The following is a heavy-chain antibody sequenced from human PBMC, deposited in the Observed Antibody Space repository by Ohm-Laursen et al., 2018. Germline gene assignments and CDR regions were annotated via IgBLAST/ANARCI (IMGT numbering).Heavy chain of an antibody. J-gene: IGHJ4*02. CDR3: ARDFPFHCTTECYSGY. CDR1: GYTFTTYY. CDR2: INPHSGGT. Sequence: GSSVKVSCKASGYTFTTYYIHWVRQAPGQGLEWLGWINPHSGGTSFAQKFQGRVTLTRDTSISTAYMELSGLISDDTAVYYCARDFPFHCTTECYSGYWGQGTLVTVSS. V-gene: IGHV1-2*02. D-gene: IGHD2-15*01.